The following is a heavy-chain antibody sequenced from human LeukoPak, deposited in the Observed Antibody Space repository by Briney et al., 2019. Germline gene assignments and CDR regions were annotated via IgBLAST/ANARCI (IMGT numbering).Heavy chain of an antibody. CDR3: ARVLDLAAAGYNWFDP. V-gene: IGHV5-51*01. D-gene: IGHD6-13*01. CDR1: GYSFANYW. Sequence: GESLKISCKASGYSFANYWVGWVRQMPGKGLEWMGIIYPDDSNTRYSPSFQGQVTISADKSTTTAYLQWSSLKASDTAMYYCARVLDLAAAGYNWFDPWGQGTLVTVSS. J-gene: IGHJ5*02. CDR2: IYPDDSNT.